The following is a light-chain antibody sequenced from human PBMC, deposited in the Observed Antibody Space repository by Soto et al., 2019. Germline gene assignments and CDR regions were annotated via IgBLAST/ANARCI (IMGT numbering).Light chain of an antibody. CDR2: LNSDGSH. CDR1: SGHSSYA. V-gene: IGLV4-69*01. CDR3: QTWGTGIQV. Sequence: QLVLTQSPSASASLGASDKLTCPLSSGHSSYAIAWHQQQPEKGPRYLMKLNSDGSHSKGDGIPDRFSGSSSGAERYLTISSLQSEDEADYYCQTWGTGIQVFGGGTKLTVL. J-gene: IGLJ2*01.